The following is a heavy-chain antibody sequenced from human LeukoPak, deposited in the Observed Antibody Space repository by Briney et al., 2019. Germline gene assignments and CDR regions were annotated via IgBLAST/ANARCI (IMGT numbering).Heavy chain of an antibody. V-gene: IGHV4-30-4*08. CDR1: GDSISSRDYY. D-gene: IGHD6-13*01. CDR2: IYYSGST. J-gene: IGHJ5*02. CDR3: ARGRQQLHNWFDP. Sequence: SETLSLTCSVSGDSISSRDYYWSWIRQPPGKGLEWIGYIYYSGSTSYNPSLKSRVTISVDTSKNQFSLKLSSVTAADTAVYYCARGRQQLHNWFDPWGQGTLVTVSS.